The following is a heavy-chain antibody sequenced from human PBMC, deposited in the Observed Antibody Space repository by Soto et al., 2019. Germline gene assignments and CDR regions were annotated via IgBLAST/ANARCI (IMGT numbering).Heavy chain of an antibody. CDR2: IYYSGST. V-gene: IGHV4-59*01. CDR3: ARSYSSSWYYFDY. J-gene: IGHJ4*02. D-gene: IGHD6-13*01. CDR1: GGSISSYY. Sequence: QVQLQESGPGLVKPSETLSLTCTVSGGSISSYYWSWIRQPPGKGLEWVGYIYYSGSTNYNPSLKSRVTISVALSKNQFSLKLSSVTAADTAVYYCARSYSSSWYYFDYWCQGTLVTVSS.